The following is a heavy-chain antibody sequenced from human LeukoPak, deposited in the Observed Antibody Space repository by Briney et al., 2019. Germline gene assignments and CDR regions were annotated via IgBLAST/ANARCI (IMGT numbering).Heavy chain of an antibody. V-gene: IGHV4-4*02. Sequence: PSDTLSLTCAVSGGSIRRRNWRSWVRPPPGKGLEWIGEIYHSGSTHYNPSLKSRVTISVDKSKNQFSLKLSSVTAADTAVYYCARGRYYGSGNWFDPWGQGTLVTVSS. CDR2: IYHSGST. CDR1: GGSIRRRNW. D-gene: IGHD3-10*01. CDR3: ARGRYYGSGNWFDP. J-gene: IGHJ5*02.